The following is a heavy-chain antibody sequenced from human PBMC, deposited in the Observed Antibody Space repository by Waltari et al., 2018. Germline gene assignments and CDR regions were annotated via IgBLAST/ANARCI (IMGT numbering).Heavy chain of an antibody. CDR3: ATKMSDQWLRE. D-gene: IGHD6-19*01. J-gene: IGHJ1*01. CDR2: VDPEDGET. Sequence: EVHLVQSGAEVKRPGATVKISCKASGYTSTEYYLHWVRQAPGKGLEWRGHVDPEDGETEISDKFQGRVAMTADTSTETAYIEVRSLTSDDMAVYYCATKMSDQWLREWGQGTLVTVSS. CDR1: GYTSTEYY. V-gene: IGHV1-69-2*01.